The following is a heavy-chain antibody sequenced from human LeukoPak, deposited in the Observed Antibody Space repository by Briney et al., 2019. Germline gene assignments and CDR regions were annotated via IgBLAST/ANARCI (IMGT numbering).Heavy chain of an antibody. J-gene: IGHJ4*02. CDR1: GGSFSTYY. D-gene: IGHD4-17*01. Sequence: SETLSLTCTVSGGSFSTYYWSWIRQPPGKGLEWIGYIYYTGNTNYNPSLKSRVTISVDTSKNHFSLKLSSLTAADTAMYYCARSDLYGDYPPGNYWGQGTLVTVSS. CDR3: ARSDLYGDYPPGNY. CDR2: IYYTGNT. V-gene: IGHV4-59*01.